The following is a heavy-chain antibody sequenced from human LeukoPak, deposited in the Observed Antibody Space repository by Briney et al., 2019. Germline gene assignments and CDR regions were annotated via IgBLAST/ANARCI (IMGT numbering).Heavy chain of an antibody. Sequence: SETQSLTCAAYGGSFSGYYWSWIRQPPGKGMEWIGEIYDSGSTNYNPSLKSRVTISVDTSKNQFSLKLSSVTAADTAVYYCARGGPGTAAAGTIANWFDPWGQGTLVTVSS. CDR1: GGSFSGYY. CDR2: IYDSGST. CDR3: ARGGPGTAAAGTIANWFDP. J-gene: IGHJ5*02. D-gene: IGHD6-13*01. V-gene: IGHV4-34*01.